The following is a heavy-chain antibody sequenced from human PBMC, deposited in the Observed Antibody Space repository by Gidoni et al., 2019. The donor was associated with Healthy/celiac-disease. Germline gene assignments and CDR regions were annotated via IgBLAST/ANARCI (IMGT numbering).Heavy chain of an antibody. V-gene: IGHV4-31*03. J-gene: IGHJ4*02. CDR2: IYYSGNT. Sequence: QVQLQESGPGLVKPSQTLSLTCTVSGGSISSGGYYWSWTRQHPGEGVEWIGYIYYSGNTYYNPSLKSRVTISVDTSKNQFSLKLGSVTAADTAVYYCARVPRALKPQLDYWGQGTLVTVSS. CDR1: GGSISSGGYY. CDR3: ARVPRALKPQLDY.